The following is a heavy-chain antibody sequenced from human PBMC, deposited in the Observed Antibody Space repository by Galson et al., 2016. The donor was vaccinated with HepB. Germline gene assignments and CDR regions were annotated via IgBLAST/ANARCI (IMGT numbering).Heavy chain of an antibody. J-gene: IGHJ6*02. V-gene: IGHV1-18*01. Sequence: SCKASGYTFTDFGLSWVRQAPGQGLEWMGWISTYNGNTHYAQKVQGRVTMTTDTSTSTAYMELRSLTSDDTAVYYCAKDGGYCSGGTCFYYAMDVWGPGTTVTVSS. CDR2: ISTYNGNT. D-gene: IGHD2-15*01. CDR1: GYTFTDFG. CDR3: AKDGGYCSGGTCFYYAMDV.